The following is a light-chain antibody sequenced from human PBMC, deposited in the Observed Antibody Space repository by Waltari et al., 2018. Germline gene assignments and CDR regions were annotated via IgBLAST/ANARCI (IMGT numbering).Light chain of an antibody. CDR1: SSDVGAYNY. V-gene: IGLV2-14*03. CDR2: DVI. Sequence: QYALTQPASVSGSPGQSITISCTGTSSDVGAYNYVSWYQHYPGKAPKLIIYDVIKRSSGVSDRFSGSKSGNTASLTISGLQSEDEADYSCSSYARGSTWVFGGGTKLTVL. J-gene: IGLJ3*02. CDR3: SSYARGSTWV.